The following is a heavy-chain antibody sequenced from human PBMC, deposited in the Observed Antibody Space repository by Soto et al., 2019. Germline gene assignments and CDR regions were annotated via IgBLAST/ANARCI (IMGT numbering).Heavy chain of an antibody. Sequence: PGGSLRLSCAASGFTFSSYGMHWVRQAPGKGLEWVSVIWYDGSNKYYADSVKGRFTISRDNSKNTLYLQMNSLRAEDTAVYYCARDSSHYDYGDSLGYGGQGTLVTVSS. CDR3: ARDSSHYDYGDSLGY. D-gene: IGHD4-17*01. J-gene: IGHJ4*02. V-gene: IGHV3-33*01. CDR1: GFTFSSYG. CDR2: IWYDGSNK.